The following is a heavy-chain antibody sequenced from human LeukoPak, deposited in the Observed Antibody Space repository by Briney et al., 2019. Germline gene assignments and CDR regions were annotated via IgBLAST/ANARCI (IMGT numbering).Heavy chain of an antibody. CDR2: ISAYNGNT. Sequence: ASVKVTCKASGYTFTSYGISWVRQAPGQGLEWMGWISAYNGNTNYAQKLQGRVTMTTDTSTSTAYMELRSLRSDDTAVYFCARQVWQQLVRDYYGMDVWGQGTTDTVSS. J-gene: IGHJ6*02. D-gene: IGHD6-13*01. V-gene: IGHV1-18*01. CDR1: GYTFTSYG. CDR3: ARQVWQQLVRDYYGMDV.